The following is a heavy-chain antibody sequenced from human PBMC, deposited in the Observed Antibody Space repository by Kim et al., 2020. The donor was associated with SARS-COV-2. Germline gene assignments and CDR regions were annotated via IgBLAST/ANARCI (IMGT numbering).Heavy chain of an antibody. CDR1: GFTFSSYA. D-gene: IGHD3-10*01. Sequence: GGSLRLSCAASGFTFSSYAMHWVRQAPGKGLEWVAVISYDGSNKYYADSVKGRFTISRDNSKNTLYLQMNSLRAEDTAVYYCARASGSGRGYFDYWGQGT. CDR3: ARASGSGRGYFDY. CDR2: ISYDGSNK. J-gene: IGHJ4*02. V-gene: IGHV3-30*04.